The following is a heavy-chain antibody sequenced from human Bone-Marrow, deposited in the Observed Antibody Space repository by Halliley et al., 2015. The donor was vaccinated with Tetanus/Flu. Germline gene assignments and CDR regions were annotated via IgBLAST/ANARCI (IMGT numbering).Heavy chain of an antibody. CDR3: ARDYGSYYQYFDY. D-gene: IGHD1-26*01. CDR2: IFDSGTT. Sequence: TLSLTCTVFGGSISSGGYSWNWIRQRPGEGLEWIGLIFDSGTTYYNPSLESRLTISVDRSKNRVSLKVTSVTAADTAVYFCARDYGSYYQYFDYWGRGTLVTVSS. J-gene: IGHJ4*02. V-gene: IGHV4-31*03. CDR1: GGSISSGGYS.